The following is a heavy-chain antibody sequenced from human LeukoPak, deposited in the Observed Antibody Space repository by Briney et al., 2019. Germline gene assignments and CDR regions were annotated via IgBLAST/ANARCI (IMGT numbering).Heavy chain of an antibody. CDR3: AREVIAAAPFDY. V-gene: IGHV3-11*01. CDR2: ISSSGSTI. CDR1: GFTFSDYY. Sequence: GGSLRLSCAASGFTFSDYYMSWIRQAPGKGLEWVSYISSSGSTIYYADSVKGRSTISRDNAKNSLYLQMNSLRAEDTAVYYCAREVIAAAPFDYWGQGTLVTVSS. J-gene: IGHJ4*02. D-gene: IGHD6-13*01.